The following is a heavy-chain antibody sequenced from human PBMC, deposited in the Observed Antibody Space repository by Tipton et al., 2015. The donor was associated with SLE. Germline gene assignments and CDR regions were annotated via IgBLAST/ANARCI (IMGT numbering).Heavy chain of an antibody. CDR1: GGSISIYY. CDR3: ARGPPGYSSGWYLDY. V-gene: IGHV4-59*01. D-gene: IGHD6-19*01. Sequence: TLSLTCTVSGGSISIYYRSWIRQPPGKGLEWIGFISYSGSTNYNPSLKSRVTISVDTSKNQFSLKLSSVTAADTALYYCARGPPGYSSGWYLDYWGQGTLVTVSS. J-gene: IGHJ4*02. CDR2: ISYSGST.